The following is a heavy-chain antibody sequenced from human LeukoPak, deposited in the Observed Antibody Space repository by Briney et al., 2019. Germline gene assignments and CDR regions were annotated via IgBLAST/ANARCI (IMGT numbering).Heavy chain of an antibody. CDR3: AKDTDSSGSFNGVSGQ. D-gene: IGHD3-22*01. CDR2: ISGSGGST. J-gene: IGHJ1*01. V-gene: IGHV3-23*01. Sequence: GGSLRLSCPASGFTFISYAESWVRQAPGKGLEGVSAISGSGGSTYYADSVKGRFTIAIDNSKNTLYLQMNSLRAEDTAVYYCAKDTDSSGSFNGVSGQWGQGTLDTVSS. CDR1: GFTFISYA.